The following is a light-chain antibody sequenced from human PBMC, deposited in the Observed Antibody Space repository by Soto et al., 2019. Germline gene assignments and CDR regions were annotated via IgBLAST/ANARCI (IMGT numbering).Light chain of an antibody. CDR1: QSVSSSY. Sequence: EIVLTQSPGTLSLSPGERATLSCRASQSVSSSYLAWYHQKPGQAPRLLIYGASSRATGIPDRFSGSGSGTDSTLTISRLEPEDFAVYYCQQYGSSSYTFGQGTKLEIK. V-gene: IGKV3-20*01. CDR2: GAS. CDR3: QQYGSSSYT. J-gene: IGKJ2*01.